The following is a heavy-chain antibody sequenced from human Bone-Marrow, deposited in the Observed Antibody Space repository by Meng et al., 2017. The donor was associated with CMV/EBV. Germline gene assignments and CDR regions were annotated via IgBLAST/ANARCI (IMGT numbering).Heavy chain of an antibody. Sequence: GSLRLSCTVSGGSISSSSYYWGWIRQPPGKGLEWIGSIYYSGSTYYNPSLKSRVTISVDTSKNQFSLKLSSVTAADTAVYYCARDCPGYFDWLLGGAYYYYGMDVWGQGTTVTV. V-gene: IGHV4-39*07. J-gene: IGHJ6*02. D-gene: IGHD3-9*01. CDR3: ARDCPGYFDWLLGGAYYYYGMDV. CDR1: GGSISSSSYY. CDR2: IYYSGST.